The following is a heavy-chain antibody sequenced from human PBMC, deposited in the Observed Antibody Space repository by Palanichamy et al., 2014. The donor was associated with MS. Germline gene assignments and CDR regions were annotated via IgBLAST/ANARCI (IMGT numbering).Heavy chain of an antibody. D-gene: IGHD4-17*01. CDR1: GFTFSSYA. CDR2: VSGSRGST. J-gene: IGHJ4*02. Sequence: EVQLLESGGGLVQPGGSLRLSCAVSGFTFSSYAMSWVRQAPGKGLEWVSSVSGSRGSTYYADSVKGRFTISRDNSRNTLYLQMNSLRAEDTAVYYCAKASEDYGDSRTDYWGQGTLVTVSS. V-gene: IGHV3-23*01. CDR3: AKASEDYGDSRTDY.